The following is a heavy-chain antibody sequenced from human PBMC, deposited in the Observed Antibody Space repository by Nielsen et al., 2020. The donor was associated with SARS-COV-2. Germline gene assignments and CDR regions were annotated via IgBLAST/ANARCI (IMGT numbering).Heavy chain of an antibody. CDR3: SIHIEGPRRIAAAGSYGMDV. V-gene: IGHV5-51*01. CDR2: IYPGDSDT. J-gene: IGHJ6*02. Sequence: VRQMPGKGLEWMGIIYPGDSDTRYSPSFQGQVTISADKSIGTAYLQWSSLKASDTAMYYCSIHIEGPRRIAAAGSYGMDVWGQGTTVTVSS. D-gene: IGHD6-13*01.